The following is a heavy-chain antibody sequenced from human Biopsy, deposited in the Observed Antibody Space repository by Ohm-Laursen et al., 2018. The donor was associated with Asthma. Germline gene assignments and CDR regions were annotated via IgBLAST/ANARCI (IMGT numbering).Heavy chain of an antibody. CDR3: AKDVFPGWELRRGPDY. V-gene: IGHV3-30*18. Sequence: SLRLSCAASGFTFSNYGMHWVRQAPGKRLDWVAVILFDGSNKNYTDSVKGRFTISRDNSRNTLHLQMNSLRAEDTAVYYCAKDVFPGWELRRGPDYWGQGTLVTVSS. CDR2: ILFDGSNK. CDR1: GFTFSNYG. D-gene: IGHD1-26*01. J-gene: IGHJ4*02.